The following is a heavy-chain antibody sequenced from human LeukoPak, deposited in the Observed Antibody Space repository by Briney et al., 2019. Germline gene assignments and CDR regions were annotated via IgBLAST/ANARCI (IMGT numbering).Heavy chain of an antibody. V-gene: IGHV3-11*04. CDR2: ISGSGGAI. J-gene: IGHJ4*02. D-gene: IGHD6-13*01. CDR3: ARAAAGNRGWDWYYFDY. Sequence: GGSLRLSCAASGFTFSDYFMSWIRQAPGKGLDWVSYISGSGGAIYYADSVKGRFTISRDNAKNSLFLQMNNLRAEDTAVYYCARAAAGNRGWDWYYFDYWGQGTLVSVSS. CDR1: GFTFSDYF.